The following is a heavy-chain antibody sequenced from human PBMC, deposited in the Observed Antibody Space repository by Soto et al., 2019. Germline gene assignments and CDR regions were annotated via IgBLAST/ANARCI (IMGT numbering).Heavy chain of an antibody. CDR2: IYYSGST. CDR1: GGSISSYY. Sequence: QVQLQESGPGLVKPSETLSLTCTVSGGSISSYYWSWIRQPPGKGLEWIGYIYYSGSTNYNPSLKSRVTISVDTSKNQFSLKLSSVTAADTAVYYCARVMRALRFLEWSIVAFDIWGQGTMVTVSS. D-gene: IGHD3-3*01. CDR3: ARVMRALRFLEWSIVAFDI. V-gene: IGHV4-59*01. J-gene: IGHJ3*02.